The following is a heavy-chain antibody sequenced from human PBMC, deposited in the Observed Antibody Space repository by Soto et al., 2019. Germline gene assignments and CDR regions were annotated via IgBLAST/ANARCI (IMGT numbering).Heavy chain of an antibody. Sequence: GGSLRLSCAASGFTFSSYAMSWVRQAPGKGLEWVSAISGSGGSTYYADSVKGRFTISRDNSKNTLYLQMNSLRAEDTAVYYCAKDPKAYSSSWYFDYWGQGTLVTVSS. J-gene: IGHJ4*02. CDR1: GFTFSSYA. CDR3: AKDPKAYSSSWYFDY. V-gene: IGHV3-23*01. D-gene: IGHD6-13*01. CDR2: ISGSGGST.